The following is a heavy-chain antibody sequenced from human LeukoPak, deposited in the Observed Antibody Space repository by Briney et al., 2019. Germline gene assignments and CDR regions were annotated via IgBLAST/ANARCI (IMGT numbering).Heavy chain of an antibody. D-gene: IGHD3-9*01. CDR2: IYYSGIT. CDR3: ARGRGYYDILTGYYGYYFDY. V-gene: IGHV4-59*12. J-gene: IGHJ4*02. CDR1: GDSINIYY. Sequence: SETLSLTCTISGDSINIYYWNWIRQPPGKGLEWIGYIYYSGITKYNPSLKSRVTISVDTSKNQFSLKLSSVTAADTAVYYCARGRGYYDILTGYYGYYFDYWGQGTLVTVSS.